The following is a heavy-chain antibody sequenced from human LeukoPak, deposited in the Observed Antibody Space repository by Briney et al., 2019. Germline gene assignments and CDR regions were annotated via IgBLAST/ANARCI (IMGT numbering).Heavy chain of an antibody. V-gene: IGHV4-59*12. CDR3: ARGAGYSPYYFDY. Sequence: SETLSLTCTVSGGSLSSYSWSWIRQPPGKGLEWIGYIYHSGSTYYNPSLKSRVTISVDKSKNQFSLKLSSVTAADTAVYYCARGAGYSPYYFDYWGQGTLVTVSS. D-gene: IGHD5-18*01. J-gene: IGHJ4*02. CDR1: GGSLSSYS. CDR2: IYHSGST.